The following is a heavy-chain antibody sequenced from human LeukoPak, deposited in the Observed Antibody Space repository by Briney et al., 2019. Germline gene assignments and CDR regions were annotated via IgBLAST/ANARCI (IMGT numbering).Heavy chain of an antibody. Sequence: GGSLRLSCAASGSSFSSYWMRWVRQAPGKGLEWVSAISGSGGSTYYADSVKGRFTISRDNSKNTLYLQMNSLRAEDTAVYYCAQRKDPVAVAGGGYFDYWGQGTLVTVSS. J-gene: IGHJ4*02. CDR3: AQRKDPVAVAGGGYFDY. CDR1: GSSFSSYW. D-gene: IGHD6-19*01. V-gene: IGHV3-23*01. CDR2: ISGSGGST.